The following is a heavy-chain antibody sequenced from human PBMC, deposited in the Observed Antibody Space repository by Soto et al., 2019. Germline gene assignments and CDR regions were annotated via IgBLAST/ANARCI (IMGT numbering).Heavy chain of an antibody. CDR1: GYTFAGSY. J-gene: IGHJ6*02. CDR2: INPNSGGT. CDR3: ASSMRQGYCISTSCRDYYGMDV. Sequence: ASVELSCKASGYTFAGSYRHWVRQAPRQGLEWMGWINPNSGGTNYAQKFQGWVTMTRDTSISTAYMELSRLRSDDTAVYYCASSMRQGYCISTSCRDYYGMDVWGQGTTVTVSS. D-gene: IGHD2-2*01. V-gene: IGHV1-2*04.